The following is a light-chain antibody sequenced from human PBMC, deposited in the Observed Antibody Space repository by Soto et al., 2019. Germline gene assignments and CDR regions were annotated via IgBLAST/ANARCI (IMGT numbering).Light chain of an antibody. CDR3: QHYHNWPPWT. CDR1: QSVGRH. Sequence: EIAMTQSPATLSVSPGERATLSCRASQSVGRHLAWYQQKPDQAPRLLIYDASSRATGVPARFSGSGSGTEFTLTISSLQSEDFAVYFCQHYHNWPPWTFGQGTKVDSK. CDR2: DAS. V-gene: IGKV3-15*01. J-gene: IGKJ1*01.